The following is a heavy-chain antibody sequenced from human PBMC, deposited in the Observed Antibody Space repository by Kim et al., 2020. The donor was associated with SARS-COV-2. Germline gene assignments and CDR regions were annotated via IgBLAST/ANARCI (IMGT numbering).Heavy chain of an antibody. Sequence: SETLSLTCAVYDGSLSGYFWSWIRQSPGKGLEWLGEVNDIGKINYKPSLKSRLTVSIDTSKNQFSLKMTSVTVADTAVYHCAGGPHFYDDSGLNYRSNYFEYGGPGNLVTVTS. D-gene: IGHD3-22*01. CDR2: VNDIGKI. V-gene: IGHV4-34*01. CDR3: AGGPHFYDDSGLNYRSNYFEY. CDR1: DGSLSGYF. J-gene: IGHJ4*02.